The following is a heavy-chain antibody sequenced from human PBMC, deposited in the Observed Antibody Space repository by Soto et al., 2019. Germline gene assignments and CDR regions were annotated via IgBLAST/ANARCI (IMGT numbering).Heavy chain of an antibody. J-gene: IGHJ6*03. CDR2: ISGSGGST. V-gene: IGHV3-23*01. CDR1: GFTFSSYA. D-gene: IGHD2-15*01. CDR3: AEAPLLLYYYYYLDV. Sequence: GGSLRLSCAASGFTFSSYAMSWVRQAPGKGLEWVSAISGSGGSTYYADSVKGRFTITSDNSKNTLYQQMNSLETADKTASYYAEAPLLLYYYYYLDVWGKGTTVTVSS.